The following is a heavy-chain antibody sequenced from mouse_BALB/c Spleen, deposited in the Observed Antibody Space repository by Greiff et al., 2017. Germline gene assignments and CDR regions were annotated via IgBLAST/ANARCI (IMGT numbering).Heavy chain of an antibody. Sequence: QVQLQQPGAELVKPGASVKLSCKASGYTFTSYWMHWVKQRPGQGLEWIGEIDPSDSYTNYNQKFKGKATLTVDKSSSTAYMQLSSLTSDDSAVYFCARSRIYYGNYYCYFDYWGQGTTLTVSS. D-gene: IGHD2-1*01. V-gene: IGHV1-69*02. CDR2: IDPSDSYT. J-gene: IGHJ2*01. CDR3: ARSRIYYGNYYCYFDY. CDR1: GYTFTSYW.